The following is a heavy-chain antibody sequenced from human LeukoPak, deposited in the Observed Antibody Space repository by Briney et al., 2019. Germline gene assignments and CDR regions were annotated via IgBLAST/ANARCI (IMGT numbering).Heavy chain of an antibody. CDR3: AKDANDLRSSGYLIPIDF. CDR1: VLNFLRDA. CDR2: INSNGLGT. D-gene: IGHD3-22*01. Sequence: GGSQSLSCAASVLNFLRDAMNWVRQARGKGREWVADINSNGLGTYYADSVKSRFNSSRDNSRNTLYLQMNSLRIEDTAFYYCAKDANDLRSSGYLIPIDFWGQGTLVTVSS. J-gene: IGHJ4*02. V-gene: IGHV3-23*05.